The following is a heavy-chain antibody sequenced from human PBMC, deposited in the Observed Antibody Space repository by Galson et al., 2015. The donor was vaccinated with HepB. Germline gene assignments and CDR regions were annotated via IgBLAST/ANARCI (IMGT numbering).Heavy chain of an antibody. CDR1: GYSIPRGYF. V-gene: IGHV4-38-2*02. CDR2: IFHTWST. Sequence: SLTCAVSGYSIPRGYFWDWIRPPPGKGLEWIGIIFHTWSTYYNPSLKSRGTIPVDKSKHQFPLKLGAVTAADTAVYYCSRDRTTRGRENWFDPWGQGTLVTVSS. J-gene: IGHJ5*02. D-gene: IGHD1-1*01. CDR3: SRDRTTRGRENWFDP.